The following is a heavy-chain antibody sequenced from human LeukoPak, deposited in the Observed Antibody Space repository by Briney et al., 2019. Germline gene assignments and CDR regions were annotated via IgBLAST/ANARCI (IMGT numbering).Heavy chain of an antibody. CDR2: ISGSGGST. D-gene: IGHD6-13*01. CDR1: GFTFSSYG. J-gene: IGHJ4*02. Sequence: GGTLRLSCAASGFTFSSYGMSWVRQAPGKGLEWVSAISGSGGSTYYADSVKGRFTISRDNSKNTLYLQMNSLRAEDTAVYYCAKAWSAAAAFDYWGQGTLVTVSS. V-gene: IGHV3-23*01. CDR3: AKAWSAAAAFDY.